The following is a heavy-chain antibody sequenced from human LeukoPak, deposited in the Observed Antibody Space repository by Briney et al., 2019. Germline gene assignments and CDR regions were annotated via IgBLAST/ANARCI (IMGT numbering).Heavy chain of an antibody. J-gene: IGHJ4*02. CDR2: FDHSGNT. CDR1: GGSISTYY. Sequence: SETLSLTCTVSGGSISTYYWSWIRQPPGKRLEWIGYFDHSGNTNYNPSLKSRVTISVDTSKNQFSLKVSSVTAADTAVYYCARARPTDNYDYVWGSSMYYFDYWGQGTLVTVSS. D-gene: IGHD3-16*01. CDR3: ARARPTDNYDYVWGSSMYYFDY. V-gene: IGHV4-59*12.